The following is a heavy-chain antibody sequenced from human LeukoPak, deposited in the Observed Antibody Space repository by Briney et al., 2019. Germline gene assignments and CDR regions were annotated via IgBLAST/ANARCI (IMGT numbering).Heavy chain of an antibody. J-gene: IGHJ2*01. CDR1: GGSISSSSYY. CDR2: IYYSGST. CDR3: ARVSRDRQYSGSYYWYFDL. V-gene: IGHV4-39*07. D-gene: IGHD1-26*01. Sequence: SETLSLTCTVSGGSISSSSYYWGWIRQPPGKGLEWIGSIYYSGSTYYNPSLKSRVTISVDTSKNQFSLKLSSVTAADTAVYYCARVSRDRQYSGSYYWYFDLWGRGTLVTVSS.